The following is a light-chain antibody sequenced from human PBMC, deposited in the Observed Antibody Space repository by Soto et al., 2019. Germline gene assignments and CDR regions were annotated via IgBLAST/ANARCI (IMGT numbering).Light chain of an antibody. J-gene: IGKJ4*01. CDR1: LSVSNF. CDR2: DAS. CDR3: QQRSSWPLT. Sequence: EIVLTQSPATLSLSPGEGATLSCRASLSVSNFLAWYQQRPGQPPRLLIYDASNRAPGIPARFSGSVSGTDFTLTISSLEPEDFAVYYCQQRSSWPLTFGGGTKVEI. V-gene: IGKV3-11*01.